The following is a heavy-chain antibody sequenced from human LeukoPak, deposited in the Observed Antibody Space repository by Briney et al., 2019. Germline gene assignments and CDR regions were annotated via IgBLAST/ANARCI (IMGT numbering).Heavy chain of an antibody. D-gene: IGHD1-7*01. CDR3: VRENWYYDY. CDR1: GYTFTPYY. Sequence: ASVKVSCTASGYTFTPYYIHWVRQAPGLGLEWMGWIFPKNGGTSYAQKFQGRVTMTRDTSTGIVNMEMSRLRPDDTAVYYCVRENWYYDYWGQGTLVTVSS. V-gene: IGHV1-2*02. J-gene: IGHJ4*02. CDR2: IFPKNGGT.